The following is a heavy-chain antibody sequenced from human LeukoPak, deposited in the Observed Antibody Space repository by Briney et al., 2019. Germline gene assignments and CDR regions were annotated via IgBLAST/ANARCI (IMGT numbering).Heavy chain of an antibody. CDR2: INHSGST. Sequence: PSETLSLTCAVYGGSFSGYYWSWIRQPPGKGLEWIGEINHSGSTNYNPSLKSRITISVDTSKNQFSLKLSSVTAADTAVYYCARGEAYYYDTYNWFDPWGQGTLVTVSS. V-gene: IGHV4-34*01. J-gene: IGHJ5*02. CDR1: GGSFSGYY. CDR3: ARGEAYYYDTYNWFDP. D-gene: IGHD3-22*01.